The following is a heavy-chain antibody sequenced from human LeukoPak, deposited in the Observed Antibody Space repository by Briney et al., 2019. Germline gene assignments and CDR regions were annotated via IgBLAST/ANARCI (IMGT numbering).Heavy chain of an antibody. J-gene: IGHJ3*02. CDR2: IRQDGTEK. CDR1: GFTFNIYA. V-gene: IGHV3-7*01. CDR3: ARNKRADI. Sequence: GGSLRLSCAASGFTFNIYAMSWVRQAPGKGLEWVANIRQDGTEKNYVDSVKGRFTISRDNAENSLSLQMVSLRAEDTAIYYCARNKRADIWGQGTMVTVSS.